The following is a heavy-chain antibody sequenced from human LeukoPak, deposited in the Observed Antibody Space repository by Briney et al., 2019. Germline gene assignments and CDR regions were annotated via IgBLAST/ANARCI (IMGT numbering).Heavy chain of an antibody. V-gene: IGHV3-23*01. D-gene: IGHD6-19*01. CDR3: AKASRQAAVASPLDY. J-gene: IGHJ4*02. CDR1: GFTFSSYW. Sequence: GGSLRLSCVASGFTFSSYWMSWVRQAPGKGLEWVASIGGVGDRTYYADSVKGRFTISRDNSKDTLFLQMNSLKADDTALYYCAKASRQAAVASPLDYWGQGSLVTVSS. CDR2: IGGVGDRT.